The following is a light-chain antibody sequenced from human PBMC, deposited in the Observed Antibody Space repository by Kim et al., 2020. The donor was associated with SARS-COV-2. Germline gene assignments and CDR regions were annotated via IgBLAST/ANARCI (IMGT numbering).Light chain of an antibody. J-gene: IGKJ5*01. V-gene: IGKV1-33*01. CDR1: QDISNY. CDR2: DAS. CDR3: QQCDNLPIT. Sequence: ASVGDRVTITCQASQDISNYLNWYQQKPGKAPKVLIYDASNLATGVPSRFSGSGSGTDFTFTISSLQPEDVATYFCQQCDNLPITFGQGTRLEIK.